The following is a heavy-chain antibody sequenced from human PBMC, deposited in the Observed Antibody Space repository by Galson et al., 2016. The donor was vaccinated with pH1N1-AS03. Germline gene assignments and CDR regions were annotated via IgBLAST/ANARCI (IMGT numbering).Heavy chain of an antibody. Sequence: SVKVSCKASDDTFNSHGISWVRQAPGQGLEWMGWSSAYNFNTNYAQNFKGRVTMTTDTSTSTAYMELRSLNSEDTAVYYCARLSTDWLGRPHYFDPWGQGTLIVVSS. J-gene: IGHJ4*02. V-gene: IGHV1-18*01. CDR2: SSAYNFNT. D-gene: IGHD3-9*01. CDR1: DDTFNSHG. CDR3: ARLSTDWLGRPHYFDP.